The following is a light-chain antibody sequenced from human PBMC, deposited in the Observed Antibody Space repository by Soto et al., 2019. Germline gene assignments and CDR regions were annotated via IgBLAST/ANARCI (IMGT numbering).Light chain of an antibody. CDR2: DAS. CDR3: QQYETFSGT. Sequence: DIQMTQSPSTLSASVGDTVTVXXRASQSVSGWLAWYQQKPGEAPKXMIYDASALPRGGPSRFSGSGAGTKFTLTIASLQPDDFATYYCQQYETFSGTFGPGTKVEI. CDR1: QSVSGW. J-gene: IGKJ1*01. V-gene: IGKV1-5*01.